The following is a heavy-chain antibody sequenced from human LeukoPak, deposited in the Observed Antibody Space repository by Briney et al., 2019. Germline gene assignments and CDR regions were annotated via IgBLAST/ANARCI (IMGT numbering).Heavy chain of an antibody. D-gene: IGHD3-16*01. J-gene: IGHJ6*02. Sequence: PGGSLRLSCAASGFTFSRYAMSWVRQAPGKGLEWVSAISGSGGSTYYADSVKGRFTISRDNSKNTLYLQMNSLRAEDTAVYYCATGGSNYYYYYGMDVWGQGTTVTVSS. CDR2: ISGSGGST. CDR1: GFTFSRYA. V-gene: IGHV3-23*01. CDR3: ATGGSNYYYYYGMDV.